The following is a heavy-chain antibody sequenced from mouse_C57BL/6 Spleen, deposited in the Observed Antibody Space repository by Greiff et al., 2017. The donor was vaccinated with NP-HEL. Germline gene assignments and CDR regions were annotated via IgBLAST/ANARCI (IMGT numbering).Heavy chain of an antibody. CDR1: GFNIKDDY. J-gene: IGHJ3*01. Sequence: EVQLQQSGAELVRPGASVKLSCTASGFNIKDDYMHWVKQRPEQGLEWIGWIDPENGDTEYASKFQGKATITADTSSNTAYLQLSSLTSEDTAVYYCTFYGNYLHWGQGTLVTVSA. D-gene: IGHD2-1*01. CDR3: TFYGNYLH. CDR2: IDPENGDT. V-gene: IGHV14-4*01.